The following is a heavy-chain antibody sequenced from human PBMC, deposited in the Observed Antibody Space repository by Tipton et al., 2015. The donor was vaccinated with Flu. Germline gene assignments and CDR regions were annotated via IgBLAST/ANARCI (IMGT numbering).Heavy chain of an antibody. J-gene: IGHJ4*02. Sequence: TLSLTCTVSGGSISSYYWGWIRQSPGKGLEWIGSIYHSGSAYYNPSLESRVTISIDTSKNQFSLKVNSVTAADTAIYYCARCYVGYPHLFWGQGRLVTVSS. D-gene: IGHD4-23*01. CDR2: IYHSGSA. V-gene: IGHV4-59*08. CDR3: ARCYVGYPHLF. CDR1: GGSISSYY.